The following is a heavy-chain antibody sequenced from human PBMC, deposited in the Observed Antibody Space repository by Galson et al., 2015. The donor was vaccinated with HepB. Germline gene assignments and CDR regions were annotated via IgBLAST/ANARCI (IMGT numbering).Heavy chain of an antibody. D-gene: IGHD4-17*01. CDR2: VGDSVSNI. CDR3: AKVGRSHGDYWYFDL. CDR1: GFAFPTYG. J-gene: IGHJ2*01. V-gene: IGHV3-23*01. Sequence: SLRLSCAASGFAFPTYGMGWVRQAPGKGLEWVSAVGDSVSNIHHADSVKGRFTISRDNSKNIVNLQMNSLRAEDTAVYYCAKVGRSHGDYWYFDLWGRGTLVTVSS.